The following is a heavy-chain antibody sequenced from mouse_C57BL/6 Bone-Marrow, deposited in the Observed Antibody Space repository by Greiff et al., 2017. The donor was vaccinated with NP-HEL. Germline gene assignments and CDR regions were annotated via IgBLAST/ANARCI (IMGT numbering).Heavy chain of an antibody. Sequence: QVQLQQPGAELVKPGASVKMSCKASGYTFTSYWITWVKQRPGQGLEWIGDISPGSGSTNYNEKFKSKATLTVDTSSSTAYMQLSSLTSEDSAVYYCGSSGPHYYAMDYWGQGTSVTVSS. CDR2: ISPGSGST. CDR3: GSSGPHYYAMDY. V-gene: IGHV1-55*01. CDR1: GYTFTSYW. D-gene: IGHD3-2*02. J-gene: IGHJ4*01.